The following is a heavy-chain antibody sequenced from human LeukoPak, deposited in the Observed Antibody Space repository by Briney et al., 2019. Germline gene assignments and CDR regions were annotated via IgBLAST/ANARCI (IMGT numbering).Heavy chain of an antibody. CDR2: IKQDASEK. CDR3: ARHDYGDYFDP. J-gene: IGHJ5*02. D-gene: IGHD4-17*01. Sequence: GGSLRLSCAASGFNVSSNYMSWVRQPPGKGLESVANIKQDASEKSYVDSVKGRFTISRDNAKNSLYLQMNSLRVEDTAVYYCARHDYGDYFDPWGQGTLVTVSS. V-gene: IGHV3-7*01. CDR1: GFNVSSNY.